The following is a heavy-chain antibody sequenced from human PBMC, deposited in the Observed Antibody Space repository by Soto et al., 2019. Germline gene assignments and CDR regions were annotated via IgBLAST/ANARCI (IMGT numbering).Heavy chain of an antibody. J-gene: IGHJ5*02. V-gene: IGHV4-30-2*01. CDR3: ARGLPGRSYYDSSGYVYNWFDP. CDR2: IYHSGST. D-gene: IGHD3-22*01. Sequence: TSETLSLTCAVAGGSISSGGYSWRWIRQPPGKGLEWIGYIYHSGSTYYNPSLKSRVTISVDRSKNQFSLKLSSVTAADTAVYYCARGLPGRSYYDSSGYVYNWFDPWGQGTLVTVSS. CDR1: GGSISSGGYS.